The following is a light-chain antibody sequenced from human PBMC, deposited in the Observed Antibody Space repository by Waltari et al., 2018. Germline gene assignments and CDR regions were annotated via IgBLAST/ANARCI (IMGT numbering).Light chain of an antibody. CDR3: QQYERSPET. CDR1: QSVSSSY. V-gene: IGKV3-20*01. CDR2: GAS. Sequence: EIVLTQSPGPLSLSPGERATLSCRASQSVSSSYLAWYQQKPGQAPRLLIYGASYRATGIPDRFSGSGSGTDFTLTISRLEPEDFAVYYCQQYERSPETFGQGTKVEIK. J-gene: IGKJ1*01.